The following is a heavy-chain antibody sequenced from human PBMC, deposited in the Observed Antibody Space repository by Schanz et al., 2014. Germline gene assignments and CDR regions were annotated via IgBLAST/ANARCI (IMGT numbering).Heavy chain of an antibody. J-gene: IGHJ4*02. V-gene: IGHV1-3*01. CDR2: INAANGNT. Sequence: QVQLVQSGAEVKKPGASVKVSCKASGYSFISHAIHWVRQAPGQRLEWMGWINAANGNTNYAQKLQGRVTMTADTSTSTVYMELSSLRSEDTAVYYCARDVVDAAAGGNYWGQGSLVTVSS. D-gene: IGHD6-13*01. CDR3: ARDVVDAAAGGNY. CDR1: GYSFISHA.